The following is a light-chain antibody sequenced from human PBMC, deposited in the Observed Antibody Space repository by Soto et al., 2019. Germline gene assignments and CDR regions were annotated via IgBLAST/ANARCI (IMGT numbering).Light chain of an antibody. CDR2: DAS. Sequence: NVMMQHPLSLLVTPGEAAATSCRAGRQGVSSYLAWYHQKPGQAPRLLIYDASNRATGIPARFSGSGSGTDFTLTISSLQPEDFAVYYCQQRSNWPPITFGQGTRLEIK. J-gene: IGKJ5*01. CDR1: QGVSSY. CDR3: QQRSNWPPIT. V-gene: IGKV3-11*01.